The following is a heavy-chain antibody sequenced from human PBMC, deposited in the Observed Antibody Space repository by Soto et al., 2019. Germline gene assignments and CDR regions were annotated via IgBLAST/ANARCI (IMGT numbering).Heavy chain of an antibody. D-gene: IGHD1-26*01. J-gene: IGHJ3*02. CDR3: ATHGSGGVIVEPTGDALDI. V-gene: IGHV5-51*01. Sequence: GESLKISCKGSGYSFTSYWIGWVRQMPGKGLEWMGIIYPGDSDTRYSPSFQGQVTISADKSINTAYLQWSSLKASDTAMYYCATHGSGGVIVEPTGDALDIWGQGTMVAVSS. CDR1: GYSFTSYW. CDR2: IYPGDSDT.